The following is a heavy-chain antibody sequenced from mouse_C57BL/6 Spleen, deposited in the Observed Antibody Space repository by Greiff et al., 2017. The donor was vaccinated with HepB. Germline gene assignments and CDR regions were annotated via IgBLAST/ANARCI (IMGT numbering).Heavy chain of an antibody. CDR1: GYTFTDYY. CDR2: INPNNGGT. CDR3: ATGGGMDY. J-gene: IGHJ4*01. V-gene: IGHV1-26*01. Sequence: EVQLQQSGPELVKPGASVKISCKASGYTFTDYYMNWVKQSHGKSLEWIGDINPNNGGTSYNQKFKGKATLTVDKSSSTAYMELRSLTSEDSAVYYCATGGGMDYWGQGTSVTVSS.